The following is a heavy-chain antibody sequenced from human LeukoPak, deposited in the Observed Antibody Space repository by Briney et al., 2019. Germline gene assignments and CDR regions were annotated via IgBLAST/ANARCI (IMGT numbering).Heavy chain of an antibody. CDR2: IYTSGST. J-gene: IGHJ4*02. Sequence: SETLSLTCTVSGGSISSYYWSWIRQPAGKGLEWIGRIYTSGSTNYNPSLESRVTMSVDTSKNQFSLKLSSVTAADTAMYYCARDHGSYYGSGSYSFDYWGQGTLVTVSS. CDR1: GGSISSYY. D-gene: IGHD3-10*01. V-gene: IGHV4-4*07. CDR3: ARDHGSYYGSGSYSFDY.